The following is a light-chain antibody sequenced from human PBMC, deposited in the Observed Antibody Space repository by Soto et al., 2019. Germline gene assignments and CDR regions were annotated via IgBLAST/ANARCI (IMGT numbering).Light chain of an antibody. CDR3: QQYGSSPLT. CDR1: QSVSSNY. Sequence: EIVLTPSPGTLSLSTGERDTLSCRASQSVSSNYLAWYQQKPGQAPKVLIYRASSRATGIPDRFSGSGSGTDFTLTISRLEPEDFAVYYCQQYGSSPLTFGGGTKVDIK. V-gene: IGKV3-20*01. CDR2: RAS. J-gene: IGKJ4*01.